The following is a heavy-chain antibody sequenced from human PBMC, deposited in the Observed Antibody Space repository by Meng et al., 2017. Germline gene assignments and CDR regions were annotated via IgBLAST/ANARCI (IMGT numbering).Heavy chain of an antibody. D-gene: IGHD3-9*01. CDR1: GGSISSGGYY. J-gene: IGHJ4*02. CDR2: IYYSGST. Sequence: SETLSLTCTVSGGSISSGGYYWSWIRQHPGKGLEWIGYIYYSGSTYYNPSLKSRVTISVDTSKNQFSLKLSSVTAADTAVYYCARGYYDILTGYYADYWGQGTLVTVSS. CDR3: ARGYYDILTGYYADY. V-gene: IGHV4-31*03.